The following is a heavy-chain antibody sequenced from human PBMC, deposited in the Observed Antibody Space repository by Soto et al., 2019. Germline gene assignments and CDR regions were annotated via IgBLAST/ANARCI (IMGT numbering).Heavy chain of an antibody. CDR2: ISYDGSDK. CDR1: GFTFSRYT. CDR3: ARATDPYSRGWLFDY. J-gene: IGHJ4*02. D-gene: IGHD6-19*01. Sequence: GGSLRLSCAASGFTFSRYTMHWVRQAPGKGLDWVAVISYDGSDKYYADSVKGRLSISRDNSKNTLYLQINSLRAEDTAVFYCARATDPYSRGWLFDYWGQGTPVTVSS. V-gene: IGHV3-30-3*01.